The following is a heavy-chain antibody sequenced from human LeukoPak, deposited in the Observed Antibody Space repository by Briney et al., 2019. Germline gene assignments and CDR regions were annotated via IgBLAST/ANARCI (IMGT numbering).Heavy chain of an antibody. V-gene: IGHV4-38-2*01. CDR1: GYSISSGYY. CDR2: IYNSETT. J-gene: IGHJ4*02. D-gene: IGHD2-2*01. Sequence: SETLSLTCAVSGYSISSGYYWGWIRQPPGKGLDWIGSIYNSETTYYNPSLESRITISVDTSKNQLSLKVTSVTAADTALYYCARVYCTSFGCYNLDYWGQGALVTVSS. CDR3: ARVYCTSFGCYNLDY.